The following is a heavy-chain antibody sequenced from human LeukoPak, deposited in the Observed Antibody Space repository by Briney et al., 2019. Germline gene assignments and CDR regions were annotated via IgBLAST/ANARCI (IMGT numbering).Heavy chain of an antibody. D-gene: IGHD1-7*01. V-gene: IGHV1-8*03. J-gene: IGHJ3*02. CDR3: ARRPKDTELDDAFDI. CDR2: MNPNSGNT. CDR1: GYTFTSYD. Sequence: GASVKVSCKASGYTFTSYDINWVRQATGQGLEWMGWMNPNSGNTGYAQKFQGRVTITRNTSISTAYMELSSLRSEDTAVYYCARRPKDTELDDAFDIWGQGTMVTVSS.